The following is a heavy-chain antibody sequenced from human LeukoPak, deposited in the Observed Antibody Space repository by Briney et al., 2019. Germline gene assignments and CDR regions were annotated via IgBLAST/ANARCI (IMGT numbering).Heavy chain of an antibody. D-gene: IGHD6-19*01. CDR1: GFPFTSGFTFSDYY. Sequence: GGSLRLSCAASGFPFTSGFTFSDYYMSWIRQAPGKGLEWVSYISSTSTYTNYADSVKGRFTISRDNSKNTLYLQMNSLRAEDTAVYYCARARLGIAVAGGHNWFDPWGQGTLVTVSS. CDR2: ISSTSTYT. J-gene: IGHJ5*02. CDR3: ARARLGIAVAGGHNWFDP. V-gene: IGHV3-11*06.